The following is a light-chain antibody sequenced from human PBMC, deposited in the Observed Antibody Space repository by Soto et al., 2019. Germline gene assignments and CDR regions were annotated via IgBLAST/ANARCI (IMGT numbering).Light chain of an antibody. Sequence: QSALTQPPSASGSHGQSVTISCTGTSRDVGSYNYVSWYQQHPGKAPKLLIYEVTKRPSGVPDRFSGSKSGNTASLTVSGLPAEDEADYFCSSYAGSSNVVFGGGTKVTVL. J-gene: IGLJ3*02. V-gene: IGLV2-8*01. CDR2: EVT. CDR3: SSYAGSSNVV. CDR1: SRDVGSYNY.